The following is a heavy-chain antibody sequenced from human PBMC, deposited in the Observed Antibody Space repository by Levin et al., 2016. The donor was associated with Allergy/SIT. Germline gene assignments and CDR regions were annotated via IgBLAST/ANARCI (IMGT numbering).Heavy chain of an antibody. Sequence: ASVKVSCKASGYTFTSYAMYWVRQAPGQRLEWMGWINPGNGNTKYSQKLQGRVTITRDTSASTAYMELSSLRSEDTAVYYCARDLDDFWSGYPDYWGQGTLVTVSS. CDR3: ARDLDDFWSGYPDY. V-gene: IGHV1-3*01. CDR1: GYTFTSYA. CDR2: INPGNGNT. J-gene: IGHJ4*02. D-gene: IGHD3-3*01.